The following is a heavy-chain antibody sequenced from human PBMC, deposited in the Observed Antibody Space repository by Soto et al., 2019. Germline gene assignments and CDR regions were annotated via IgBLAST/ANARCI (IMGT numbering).Heavy chain of an antibody. D-gene: IGHD3-3*01. CDR2: IMPLVGAA. J-gene: IGHJ6*02. CDR3: AKDNDLPV. V-gene: IGHV1-69*13. Sequence: SVKVSCKASGGTFSSYVIHWVRQAPGQGLEWIGGIMPLVGAANSAQKFQDRVTITADEPTSTAYMEMSSLRSEDTAVYYCAKDNDLPVSGQGSTVIVS. CDR1: GGTFSSYV.